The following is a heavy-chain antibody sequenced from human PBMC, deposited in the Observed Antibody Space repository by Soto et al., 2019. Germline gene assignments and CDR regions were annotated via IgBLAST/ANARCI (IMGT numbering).Heavy chain of an antibody. CDR2: IYYSGST. J-gene: IGHJ6*02. Sequence: SETLSLTCTVSCGSISSGDYYWSWIRQPPGKGLEWIGYIYYSGSTYYNPSLKSRVTISVDTSKNQFSLKLSSVTAADTAVYYCARVSSATGGPYGMDVWGQGTTVTVSS. CDR3: ARVSSATGGPYGMDV. V-gene: IGHV4-30-4*01. D-gene: IGHD6-25*01. CDR1: CGSISSGDYY.